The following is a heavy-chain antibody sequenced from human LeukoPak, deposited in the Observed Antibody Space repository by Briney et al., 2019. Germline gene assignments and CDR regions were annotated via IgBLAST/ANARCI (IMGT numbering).Heavy chain of an antibody. CDR1: GFTFSSYA. J-gene: IGHJ4*02. CDR3: AKLGYSGYVGSESY. CDR2: ISGSGGST. Sequence: GGSLRLSCAAFGFTFSSYAMSWVRQAPGKGLEWVSAISGSGGSTYYADSVKGRFTISRDNSKNTLYLQMNSLRAEDTAVYYCAKLGYSGYVGSESYWGQGTLVTVSS. D-gene: IGHD5-12*01. V-gene: IGHV3-23*01.